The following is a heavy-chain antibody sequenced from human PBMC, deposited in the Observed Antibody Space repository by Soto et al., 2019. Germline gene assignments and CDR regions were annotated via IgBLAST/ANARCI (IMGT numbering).Heavy chain of an antibody. CDR1: TESFSHYY. D-gene: IGHD2-15*01. CDR3: FGGRSLLVGFDY. V-gene: IGHV4-34*01. J-gene: IGHJ4*02. CDR2: IDHSGNT. Sequence: SETLSLTCAVKTESFSHYYWIWIRQPPGKGQEWIGEIDHSGNTNYSPSLKSRVAISVDTSKNQFSLKLNSVTAAVTVDYYCFGGRSLLVGFDYWGQGTQVPVSP.